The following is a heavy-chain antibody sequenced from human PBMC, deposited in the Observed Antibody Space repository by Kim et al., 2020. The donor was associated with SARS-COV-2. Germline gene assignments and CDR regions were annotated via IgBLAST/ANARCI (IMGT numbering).Heavy chain of an antibody. CDR1: GGSFSGYY. J-gene: IGHJ4*02. CDR3: ARGLSEVAVAGIDYFDY. D-gene: IGHD6-19*01. Sequence: SETLSLTCAVYGGSFSGYYWSWIRQPPGKGLEWIGEINHSGSTNYNPSLKSRVTISVDTSKNQFSLKLSSVTAADTAVYYCARGLSEVAVAGIDYFDYWGQGTLVTVSS. V-gene: IGHV4-34*01. CDR2: INHSGST.